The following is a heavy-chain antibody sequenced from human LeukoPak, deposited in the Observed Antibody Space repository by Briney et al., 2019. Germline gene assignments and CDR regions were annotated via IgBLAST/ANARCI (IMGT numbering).Heavy chain of an antibody. CDR3: ARQYYYDGSGPFQR. J-gene: IGHJ1*01. CDR2: IYYSGST. CDR1: GGSISSSSYY. Sequence: SETLSLTCTVSGGSISSSSYYWGWIRQPPGKGLEWIGSIYYSGSTYYNPSLKSRVTMSVDTSKNQFSLKLSSVTAADTAVYYCARQYYYDGSGPFQRWGQGTLVTVSS. V-gene: IGHV4-39*01. D-gene: IGHD3-22*01.